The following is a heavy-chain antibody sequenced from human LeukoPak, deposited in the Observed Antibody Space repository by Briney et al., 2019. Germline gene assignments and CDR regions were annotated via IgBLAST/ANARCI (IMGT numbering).Heavy chain of an antibody. V-gene: IGHV3-49*04. CDR1: GFTFSSYS. J-gene: IGHJ4*02. Sequence: GGSLRLSCAASGFTFSSYSMSWVRQAPGKGLEWVGFIRSKAYGGTTEYAASVKGRFTISRDDSKSIAYLQMNSLKTEDTAVYYCTRDRWARGWYVGEFDYWGQGTLVTVSS. CDR2: IRSKAYGGTT. D-gene: IGHD6-19*01. CDR3: TRDRWARGWYVGEFDY.